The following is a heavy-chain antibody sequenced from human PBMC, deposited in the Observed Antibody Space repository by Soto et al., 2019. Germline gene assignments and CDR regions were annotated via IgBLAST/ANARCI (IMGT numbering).Heavy chain of an antibody. D-gene: IGHD3-3*01. Sequence: GESLKISCAASGFTVSDYYMSWVRQAPGKGLEWLASIKDDGSERYYLDSVKGRFTISRDNAKDSLSLQMNSLRGEDTAFYYCARDVGPVTIFGEALSGYFDFWGQGTLVTVSS. CDR1: GFTVSDYY. CDR3: ARDVGPVTIFGEALSGYFDF. CDR2: IKDDGSER. J-gene: IGHJ4*02. V-gene: IGHV3-7*03.